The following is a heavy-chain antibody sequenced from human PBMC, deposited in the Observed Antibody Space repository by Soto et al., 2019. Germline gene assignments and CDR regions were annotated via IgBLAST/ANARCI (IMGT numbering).Heavy chain of an antibody. CDR2: ISYSGSL. V-gene: IGHV4-59*02. D-gene: IGHD4-17*01. CDR3: ARGRDGDYFDH. CDR1: GDSVRNDY. Sequence: SETLSLTCTVSGDSVRNDYNSWIWQPPGKGLGWIGYISYSGSLNYNPSLKSRVTISVDTSKNQFSLKLSSVTAADTAVYYCARGRDGDYFDHWGQGTLVTVSS. J-gene: IGHJ4*02.